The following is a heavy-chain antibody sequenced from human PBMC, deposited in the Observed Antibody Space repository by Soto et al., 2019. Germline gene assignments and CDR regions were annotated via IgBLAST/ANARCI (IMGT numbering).Heavy chain of an antibody. CDR3: ARDQAINWFDP. J-gene: IGHJ5*02. D-gene: IGHD2-2*01. CDR2: IYYSGST. Sequence: RWRKPGPGLVRLYKTWSSPALFPVAPSTGGGSSWGGTAQHPGKGLEWIGYIYYSGSTYYNPSLKSRVTISVDTSKNQFSLKLSSVTAADTAVYYCARDQAINWFDPWGQGTLVTVSS. V-gene: IGHV4-31*03. CDR1: VAPSTGGGSS.